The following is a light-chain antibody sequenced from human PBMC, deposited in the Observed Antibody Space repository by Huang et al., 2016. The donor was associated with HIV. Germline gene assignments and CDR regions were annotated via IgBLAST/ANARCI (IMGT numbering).Light chain of an antibody. Sequence: QLTQSPSSLSMSVGDRVIITCPASQDIANSLAWYQHKPGRAPKLLSSAASTLQSGVPTRCSGGSAGTYFTLIITSLQPDDFASYYCQQLHSYPITFGQGTRLDI. J-gene: IGKJ5*01. CDR1: QDIANS. CDR3: QQLHSYPIT. CDR2: AAS. V-gene: IGKV1-9*01.